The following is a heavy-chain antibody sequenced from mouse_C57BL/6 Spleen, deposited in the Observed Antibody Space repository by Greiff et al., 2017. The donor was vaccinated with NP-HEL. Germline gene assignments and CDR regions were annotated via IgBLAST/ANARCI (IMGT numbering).Heavy chain of an antibody. J-gene: IGHJ1*03. Sequence: QVQLQQSGPELVKPGASVKISCKASGYAFSSSWMNWVKQRPGKGLEWIGRIYPGDGDTNYNGKFKGKATLTADKSSSTAYMQLSSLTSEDSAVYFCAREGVYYGNHWYFDVWGTGTTVTVSS. CDR2: IYPGDGDT. CDR3: AREGVYYGNHWYFDV. CDR1: GYAFSSSW. D-gene: IGHD2-1*01. V-gene: IGHV1-82*01.